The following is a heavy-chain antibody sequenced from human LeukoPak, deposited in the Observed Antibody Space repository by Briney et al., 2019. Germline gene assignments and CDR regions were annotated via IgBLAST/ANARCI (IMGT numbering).Heavy chain of an antibody. CDR3: ARWDIVVVPAAMADYYYMDV. D-gene: IGHD2-2*01. V-gene: IGHV1-2*06. Sequence: ASVKVSCKASGYTFTGYYMHWVRQAPGQGLEWMGRINPNSGGTNYAQKFQGRVTMTRDTSISTAYMVLSRLRSDDTAVYYCARWDIVVVPAAMADYYYMDVWGKGTTVTVSS. J-gene: IGHJ6*03. CDR1: GYTFTGYY. CDR2: INPNSGGT.